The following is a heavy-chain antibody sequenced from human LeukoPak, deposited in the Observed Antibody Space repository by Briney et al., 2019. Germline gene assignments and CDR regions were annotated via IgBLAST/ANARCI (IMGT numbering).Heavy chain of an antibody. V-gene: IGHV4-61*02. CDR3: ARASGSYLSNYYYYGMDV. D-gene: IGHD1-26*01. Sequence: PSQTLSLTCTVSGGSISSGSYYWSWIRQPAGKGLEWIGRIYTSGSTNYNPSLKSRVTISVDTSKNQFSLKLSSVTAADTAVYYCARASGSYLSNYYYYGMDVWGRGTTVTVSS. CDR2: IYTSGST. J-gene: IGHJ6*02. CDR1: GGSISSGSYY.